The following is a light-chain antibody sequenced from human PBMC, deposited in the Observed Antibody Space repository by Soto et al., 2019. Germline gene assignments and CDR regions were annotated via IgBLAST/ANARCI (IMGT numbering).Light chain of an antibody. V-gene: IGKV1D-12*01. CDR2: DAS. CDR1: QGISRW. CDR3: QQANSFPLT. J-gene: IGKJ4*01. Sequence: DIQMTQSPSSVSASVGDTVTITCRASQGISRWLAWYQQKLGKAPKLLICDASSLQSGVPSRFSGSGAGTDFTLTISSLQPEDFATYYCQQANSFPLTFGGGTKVEIK.